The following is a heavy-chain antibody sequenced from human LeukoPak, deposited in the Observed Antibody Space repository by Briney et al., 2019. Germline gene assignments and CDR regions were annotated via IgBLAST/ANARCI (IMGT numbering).Heavy chain of an antibody. CDR3: ARAYGDYLSTGFDY. Sequence: SETLSLTCTVSGDSTSSYYWSWIRQPPGKGLEWIGYIYYSGTTNYNPSLKSRVTIFLDTSKNQFSLNLNSVTAADTAVYYCARAYGDYLSTGFDYWVQGTLVTVSS. V-gene: IGHV4-59*01. D-gene: IGHD4-17*01. CDR2: IYYSGTT. J-gene: IGHJ4*02. CDR1: GDSTSSYY.